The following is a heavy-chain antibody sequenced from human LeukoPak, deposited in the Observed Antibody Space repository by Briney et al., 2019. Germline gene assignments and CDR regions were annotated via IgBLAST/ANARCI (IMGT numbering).Heavy chain of an antibody. CDR1: GFTFSSYA. V-gene: IGHV3-23*01. D-gene: IGHD3-3*01. CDR2: ISGSGGST. J-gene: IGHJ4*02. CDR3: AKVEGFWSGYPANYFDY. Sequence: GGSLRLSCAASGFTFSSYAMSWVRQAPGKGLEWVSAISGSGGSTYYADSVKGRFTISRDNSKNTLYLQMNSLRAEDTAVYYCAKVEGFWSGYPANYFDYWGQGTLVTVSS.